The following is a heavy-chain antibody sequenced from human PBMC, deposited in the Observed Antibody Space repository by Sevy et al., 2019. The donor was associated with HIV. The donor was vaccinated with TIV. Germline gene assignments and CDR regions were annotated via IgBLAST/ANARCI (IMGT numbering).Heavy chain of an antibody. CDR2: IWYDGSNK. J-gene: IGHJ6*02. CDR1: GFTFSSYG. V-gene: IGHV3-33*01. CDR3: TREQVVATISAYYDYYYGMDV. Sequence: GGCLRLSCAASGFTFSSYGMHWVRQAPGKGLEWVAVIWYDGSNKYYADSVKGRFTISRDNSKNTLYLQMNSLRAEDTAVYYCTREQVVATISAYYDYYYGMDVWGQGTMVTVSS. D-gene: IGHD5-12*01.